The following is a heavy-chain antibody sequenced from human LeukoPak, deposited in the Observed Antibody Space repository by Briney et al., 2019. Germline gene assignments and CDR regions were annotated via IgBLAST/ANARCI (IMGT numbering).Heavy chain of an antibody. CDR2: IYHSGST. V-gene: IGHV4-34*01. CDR1: GGSFSGYY. CDR3: ARLRYCSSTSCLPFPFFDY. J-gene: IGHJ4*02. Sequence: PSETLSLTCAVYGGSFSGYYWSWIRQPPGKGLEWIGEIYHSGSTNYNPSLKSRVTISVDTSTNQFSLKLSSLTAADTAVYYCARLRYCSSTSCLPFPFFDYWGQGTLVTVSS. D-gene: IGHD2-2*01.